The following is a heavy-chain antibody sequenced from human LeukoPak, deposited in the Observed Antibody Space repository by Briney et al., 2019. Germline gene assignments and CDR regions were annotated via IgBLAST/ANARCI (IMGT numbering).Heavy chain of an antibody. V-gene: IGHV4-31*03. J-gene: IGHJ4*02. CDR2: IYYSGST. CDR3: ARASQWLVNI. CDR1: GGSISSGGYS. D-gene: IGHD6-19*01. Sequence: SQTLSLTCTVSGGSISSGGYSWSWIRQRPGKGLEWIGYIYYSGSTYYNPSLKSRVTISVNTSKNQFSLKLSSVTAADTAVYYCARASQWLVNIWGQGTLVTVSS.